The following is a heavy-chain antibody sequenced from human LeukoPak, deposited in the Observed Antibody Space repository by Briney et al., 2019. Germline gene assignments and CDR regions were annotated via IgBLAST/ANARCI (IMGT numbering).Heavy chain of an antibody. D-gene: IGHD3-22*01. J-gene: IGHJ4*02. CDR2: IYYSGST. CDR1: GGSISSSSYY. CDR3: ARIMGYDSSGYYSPLDY. V-gene: IGHV4-39*01. Sequence: SETLSLTCTVSGGSISSSSYYWGWIRQPPGKGLEWTGSIYYSGSTYYNPSLKSRVTISVDTSKNQFSLKLGSVTAADTAVYYCARIMGYDSSGYYSPLDYWGQGTLVTVSS.